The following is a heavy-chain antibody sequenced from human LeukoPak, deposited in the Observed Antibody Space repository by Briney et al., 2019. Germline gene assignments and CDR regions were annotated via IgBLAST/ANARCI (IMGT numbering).Heavy chain of an antibody. V-gene: IGHV3-30*03. Sequence: GGSLRLSCAASGFTFSSCSMNWVRQAPGKGLEWVAVISYDGSNKYYADSVKGRFTISRDNSKNTLYLQMNSLRAEDTAVYYCARADGYNAIDYWGQGTLVTVSS. J-gene: IGHJ4*02. CDR2: ISYDGSNK. D-gene: IGHD5-24*01. CDR1: GFTFSSCS. CDR3: ARADGYNAIDY.